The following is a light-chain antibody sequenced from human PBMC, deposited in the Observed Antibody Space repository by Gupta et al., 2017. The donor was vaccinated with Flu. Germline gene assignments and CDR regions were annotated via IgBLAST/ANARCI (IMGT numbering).Light chain of an antibody. CDR2: SSD. Sequence: QSVLTQPPSASGTRGQRVTISCSGSNSNIGSNTVNWYQQLPGTAPNLLIYSSDQRPSGVPDRFSASKSGTSASLAISGLQSEDEADYYCAAWDDRLNAHKYVFGAGTKVTVL. CDR3: AAWDDRLNAHKYV. V-gene: IGLV1-44*01. CDR1: NSNIGSNT. J-gene: IGLJ1*01.